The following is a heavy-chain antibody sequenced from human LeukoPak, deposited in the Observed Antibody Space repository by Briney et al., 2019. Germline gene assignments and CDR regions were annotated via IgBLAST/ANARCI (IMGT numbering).Heavy chain of an antibody. CDR3: AKGQGYYDFWSGFDY. CDR2: ISGSGGST. V-gene: IGHV3-23*01. D-gene: IGHD3-3*01. Sequence: PGGSMRLSCAASGFTFSSYAMSWVRQAPGKGLEWVSAISGSGGSTYYADSVKGRFTISRDNSKNTLYLQMNSLRAEDTTVYYCAKGQGYYDFWSGFDYWGQGTLVTVPS. J-gene: IGHJ4*02. CDR1: GFTFSSYA.